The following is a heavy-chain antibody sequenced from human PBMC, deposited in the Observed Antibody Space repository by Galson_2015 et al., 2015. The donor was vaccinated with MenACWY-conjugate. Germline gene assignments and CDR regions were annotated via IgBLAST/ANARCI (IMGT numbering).Heavy chain of an antibody. CDR3: ARSDGHFYSYMDV. Sequence: CAISGDSVLSNSAAWHWIRQSPSRGLECLGRTYYRSKWYSDYAISVKSRITINPDSSKHQFSLHLDSVTPEDTAVYYCARSDGHFYSYMDVWGQGTTVTVSS. CDR2: TYYRSKWYS. J-gene: IGHJ6*03. CDR1: GDSVLSNSAA. V-gene: IGHV6-1*01.